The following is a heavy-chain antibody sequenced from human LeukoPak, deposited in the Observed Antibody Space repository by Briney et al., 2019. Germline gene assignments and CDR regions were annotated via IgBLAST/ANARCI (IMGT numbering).Heavy chain of an antibody. D-gene: IGHD6-13*01. CDR1: GYTFTSYA. V-gene: IGHV1-3*01. Sequence: ASAKVSCKASGYTFTSYAMHWVRQAPGQRLEWMGWINAGNGNTKYSQKFQGRVTITRDTSASTAYMELSSLRSEDTAVYYCARIAAAGRNDYWGQGTLVTVSS. CDR2: INAGNGNT. J-gene: IGHJ4*02. CDR3: ARIAAAGRNDY.